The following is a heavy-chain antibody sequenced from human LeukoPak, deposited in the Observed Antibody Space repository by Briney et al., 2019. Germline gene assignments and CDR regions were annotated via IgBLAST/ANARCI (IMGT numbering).Heavy chain of an antibody. V-gene: IGHV3-7*01. CDR3: ARDVSVSGMDV. Sequence: PGGSLRVSCAASGFTFTNYWMSWVRQAPGKGLEWVANIKTDGSEKYYVDSVKGRFTISRDNPKNSLYLQMNSLRAEDTAIYYCARDVSVSGMDVWGQGTTVTVSS. J-gene: IGHJ6*02. CDR2: IKTDGSEK. CDR1: GFTFTNYW. D-gene: IGHD5/OR15-5a*01.